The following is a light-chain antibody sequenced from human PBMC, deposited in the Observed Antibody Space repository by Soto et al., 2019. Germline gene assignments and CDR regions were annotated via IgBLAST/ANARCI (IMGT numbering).Light chain of an antibody. Sequence: EIVLTQTPPSLSVTPGQPASISCKSSHNLRHSDGRTYVYWYVQRPGQTPQVLIYEVSNRLSGVPDMFGGYGAGTDFTLEISRVEADDVGIYYCMQTIQLPLTFGGGTKVEIK. CDR2: EVS. CDR1: HNLRHSDGRTY. CDR3: MQTIQLPLT. V-gene: IGKV2D-29*01. J-gene: IGKJ4*01.